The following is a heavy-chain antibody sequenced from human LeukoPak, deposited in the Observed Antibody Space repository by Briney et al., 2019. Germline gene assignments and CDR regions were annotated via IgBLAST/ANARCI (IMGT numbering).Heavy chain of an antibody. V-gene: IGHV3-30-3*01. D-gene: IGHD3-3*01. Sequence: PGGSLRLSCAASGFTFSSYAMHWVRQAPGKGLEWVAVISYDGSNKYYADSVKGRFTISRDNSKNTLYLQMNSLGAEDTAVYYCARDSRGETYYDFWSGYTHFDYWGQGTLVTVSS. CDR2: ISYDGSNK. CDR3: ARDSRGETYYDFWSGYTHFDY. J-gene: IGHJ4*02. CDR1: GFTFSSYA.